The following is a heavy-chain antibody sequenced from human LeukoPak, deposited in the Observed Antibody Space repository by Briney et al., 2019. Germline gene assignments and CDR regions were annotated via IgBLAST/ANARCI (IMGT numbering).Heavy chain of an antibody. J-gene: IGHJ4*02. CDR2: ISSSSSYI. Sequence: GGSLRLSCAASGFTFSSYEMNWVRQAPGKGLEWVSSISSSSSYIYYADSVKGRFTISRDNAKNSLYLQMNSLRAEDTAVYYCARDSRGSGGSCYDYWGQGTLVTVSS. CDR1: GFTFSSYE. D-gene: IGHD2-15*01. V-gene: IGHV3-21*01. CDR3: ARDSRGSGGSCYDY.